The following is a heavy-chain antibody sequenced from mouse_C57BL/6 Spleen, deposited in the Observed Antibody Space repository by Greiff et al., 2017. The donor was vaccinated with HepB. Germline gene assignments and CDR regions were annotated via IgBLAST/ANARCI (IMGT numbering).Heavy chain of an antibody. J-gene: IGHJ4*01. CDR1: GYAFSSSW. Sequence: QVQLKESGPELVKPGASVKISCKASGYAFSSSWMNWVKQRPGKGLEWIGRIYPGDGDTNYNGKFKGKATLTADKSSSTAYMQLSSLTSEDSAVYFGARNYGSSYGYAMDYWGQGTSVTVSS. D-gene: IGHD1-1*01. CDR3: ARNYGSSYGYAMDY. CDR2: IYPGDGDT. V-gene: IGHV1-82*01.